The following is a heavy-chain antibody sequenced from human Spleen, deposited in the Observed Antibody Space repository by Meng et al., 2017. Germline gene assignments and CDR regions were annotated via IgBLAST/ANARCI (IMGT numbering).Heavy chain of an antibody. CDR1: GFTFSNYA. CDR3: AKVPGGGSSWYS. V-gene: IGHV3-23*01. CDR2: ISSGGST. D-gene: IGHD6-13*01. Sequence: GESLKISCAASGFTFSNYAMSWVRQAPGKGLEWVSAISSGGSTYYADSVKGRFTISRDNSKNTLYLQLNSLRAGETAVYYCAKVPGGGSSWYSWGQGTLVTVSS. J-gene: IGHJ5*02.